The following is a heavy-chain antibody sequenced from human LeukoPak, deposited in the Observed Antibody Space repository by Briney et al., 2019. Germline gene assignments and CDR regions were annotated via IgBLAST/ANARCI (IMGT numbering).Heavy chain of an antibody. J-gene: IGHJ5*02. CDR2: IYYGGST. Sequence: PSQTLSLTCTVSGGSISSGDYYWSWIRQPPGKGLEWIGYIYYGGSTYYSPSLKSRVTISVDTSKNQFSLKLSSVTAADTAVYYCARERVVVAVTNWFDPWGQGTLVTVSS. CDR1: GGSISSGDYY. V-gene: IGHV4-30-4*08. D-gene: IGHD2-15*01. CDR3: ARERVVVAVTNWFDP.